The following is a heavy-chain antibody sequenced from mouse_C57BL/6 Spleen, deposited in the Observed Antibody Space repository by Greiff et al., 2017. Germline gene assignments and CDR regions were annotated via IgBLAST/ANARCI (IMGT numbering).Heavy chain of an antibody. J-gene: IGHJ2*01. CDR1: GYTFTSYW. Sequence: QVHVKQPGAELVKPGASVKMSCKASGYTFTSYWITWVKQRPGQGLEWIGDIYPGSGSTNYNEKFKSKATLTVDTSSSTAYMQLSSLTSEDSAVYYCATDYYGSSFSFDYWGQGTTLTVSS. D-gene: IGHD1-1*01. V-gene: IGHV1-55*01. CDR3: ATDYYGSSFSFDY. CDR2: IYPGSGST.